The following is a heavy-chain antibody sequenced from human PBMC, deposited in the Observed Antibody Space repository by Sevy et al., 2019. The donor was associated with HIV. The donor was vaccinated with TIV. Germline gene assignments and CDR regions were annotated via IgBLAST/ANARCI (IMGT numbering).Heavy chain of an antibody. D-gene: IGHD3-10*01. CDR3: ARGKSYYGSGTYYFDY. V-gene: IGHV3-7*01. CDR2: IKQDGSET. Sequence: GGSLRLSCAASGFTFSNYWMSWIRQAPGKGLEWVAKIKQDGSETNYVDSVKGRFTISRDNAKNSLYLQMNSLRAEDTGVYYCARGKSYYGSGTYYFDYWGQGTLVTVSS. J-gene: IGHJ4*02. CDR1: GFTFSNYW.